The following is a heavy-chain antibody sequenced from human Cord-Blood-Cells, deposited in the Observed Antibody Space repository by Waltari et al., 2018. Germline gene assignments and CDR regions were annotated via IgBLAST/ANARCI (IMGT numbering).Heavy chain of an antibody. V-gene: IGHV4-34*01. CDR2: INHSGST. J-gene: IGHJ3*02. CDR1: GGSFSGYY. Sequence: QVQLQQWGAGLLKPSETLSLTCAVYGGSFSGYYWSWIRQPPGKGLEWIGEINHSGSTNYNPALNSRVTISVDTSKNQFSLKLSSVTAADTAVYYCARGGGDYGDYDAFDIWGQGTMVTVSS. CDR3: ARGGGDYGDYDAFDI. D-gene: IGHD4-17*01.